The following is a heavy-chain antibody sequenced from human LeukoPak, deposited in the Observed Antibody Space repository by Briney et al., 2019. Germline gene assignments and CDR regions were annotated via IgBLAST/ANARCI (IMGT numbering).Heavy chain of an antibody. CDR1: GGSFSGYY. J-gene: IGHJ4*02. V-gene: IGHV4-34*01. CDR2: ISLSGLT. Sequence: SETLSLTCAVYGGSFSGYYWSWIRQPPGKGLEWIGEISLSGLTNYNPSLKSRVTMALDKSKNHLSLNLTSVTAADTAVYYCSRENGAFSPFDYWGQGTLVTVPS. CDR3: SRENGAFSPFDY. D-gene: IGHD2-8*01.